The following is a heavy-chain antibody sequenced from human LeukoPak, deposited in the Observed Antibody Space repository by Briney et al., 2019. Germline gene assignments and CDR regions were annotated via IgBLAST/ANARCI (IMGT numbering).Heavy chain of an antibody. J-gene: IGHJ4*02. CDR2: ISSSSSYI. Sequence: PGGSLRLSCAASGFTFSSYSMNWVRQAPGKGLEWVSSISSSSSYIYYADSVKGRFTISRDNAKNSLYLQMNSLRAEDTAVYYRARVSVDTAMVTPSGFDYWGQGTLVTVSS. D-gene: IGHD5-18*01. CDR1: GFTFSSYS. V-gene: IGHV3-21*01. CDR3: ARVSVDTAMVTPSGFDY.